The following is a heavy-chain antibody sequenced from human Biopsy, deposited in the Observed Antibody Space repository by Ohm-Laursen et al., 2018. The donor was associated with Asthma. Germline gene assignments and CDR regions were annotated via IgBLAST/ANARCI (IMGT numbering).Heavy chain of an antibody. V-gene: IGHV3-30*18. J-gene: IGHJ6*02. CDR3: AKWDTYYDFWSGYYTRYNYYYGMDV. D-gene: IGHD3-3*01. CDR2: ISYDGSNK. CDR1: GFTFSSYG. Sequence: SLRLSCAASGFTFSSYGMHWVRQAPGKGLEWVAVISYDGSNKYYADPVKGRFTISRDNSKNTLYLQMNSLRAEDTAVYYCAKWDTYYDFWSGYYTRYNYYYGMDVWGQGTTVTVSS.